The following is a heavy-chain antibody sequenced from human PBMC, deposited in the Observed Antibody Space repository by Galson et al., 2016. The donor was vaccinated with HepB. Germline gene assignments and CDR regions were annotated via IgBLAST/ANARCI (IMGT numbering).Heavy chain of an antibody. CDR2: ISSDGGNL. CDR1: GFSFSNYA. J-gene: IGHJ4*02. D-gene: IGHD1-7*01. V-gene: IGHV3-30-3*01. CDR3: ARINWNYAAYYFDD. Sequence: SLRLSCAASGFSFSNYALHWVRQAPGKGLDWLAVISSDGGNLYYADSVKGRFTISRDIYKNTHYLEMNSRRDEDTAMYYCARINWNYAAYYFDDWGQGTLVTVSS.